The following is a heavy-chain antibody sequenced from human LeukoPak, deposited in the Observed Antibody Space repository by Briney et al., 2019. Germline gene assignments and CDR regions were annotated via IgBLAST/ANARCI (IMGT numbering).Heavy chain of an antibody. V-gene: IGHV3-23*01. CDR3: AKDGPLGVVVPAKFYYFDY. Sequence: GGSLRLSCAASGFTFSSYAMSWVRQPPGKGLEWVSGISGSGDNTYYADSVKGRFTISRDNSKKTLYLYLNSLRVEDAAVYYCAKDGPLGVVVPAKFYYFDYWGQGTLVTVSS. D-gene: IGHD2-2*01. J-gene: IGHJ4*02. CDR1: GFTFSSYA. CDR2: ISGSGDNT.